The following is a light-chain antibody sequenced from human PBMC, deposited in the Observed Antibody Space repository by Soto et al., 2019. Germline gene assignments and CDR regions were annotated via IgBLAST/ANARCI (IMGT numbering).Light chain of an antibody. J-gene: IGLJ3*02. CDR3: SSYTSSSTPWV. Sequence: QSALTQPASVSGSPGQSITISCTGTSSDVGGYNYVSWYQQHPGKAPKLMFYDVSNRPSGVSNRFSGSKSGNTASLTISGLQAEDEADYYCSSYTSSSTPWVFGGGTQLTVL. V-gene: IGLV2-14*01. CDR1: SSDVGGYNY. CDR2: DVS.